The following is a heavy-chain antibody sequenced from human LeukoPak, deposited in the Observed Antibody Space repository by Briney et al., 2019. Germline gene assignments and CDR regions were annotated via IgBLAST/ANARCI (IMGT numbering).Heavy chain of an antibody. Sequence: PSETLSLTCTVSGGSISRSSYHWGWIRQPPGRGLEWIGSIYYSWSTYYNPSLKSRVTISVDTSKNQFSLKLSSVSAADTAVYYCARLGGAKWNYVLDWGQGTLVTVSS. V-gene: IGHV4-39*01. CDR2: IYYSWST. CDR1: GGSISRSSYH. D-gene: IGHD1-7*01. CDR3: ARLGGAKWNYVLD. J-gene: IGHJ4*02.